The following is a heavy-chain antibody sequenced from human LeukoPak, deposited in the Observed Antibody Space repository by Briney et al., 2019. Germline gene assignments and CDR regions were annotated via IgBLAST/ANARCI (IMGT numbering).Heavy chain of an antibody. D-gene: IGHD3-22*01. CDR3: AKGPYYYDSSGYYLGQGMDV. J-gene: IGHJ6*02. Sequence: PAGSLRLSCAASGFTFNSHHMNWVRQAPGKGLEWVSAISGSGGSTYYADSVKGRFTISRDKSKNTLFLQVNSLRAEDTAVYYCAKGPYYYDSSGYYLGQGMDVWGQGTTVTVSS. V-gene: IGHV3-23*01. CDR1: GFTFNSHH. CDR2: ISGSGGST.